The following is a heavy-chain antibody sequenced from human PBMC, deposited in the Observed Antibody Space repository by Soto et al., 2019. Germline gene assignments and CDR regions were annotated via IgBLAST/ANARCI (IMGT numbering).Heavy chain of an antibody. D-gene: IGHD1-26*01. Sequence: GCLRLSCAASGFTFSSYAMSCVRQAPGKGLEWVSAISGSGGSTYYADSVKGRFTISRDNSKNTLYLQMNSLRAEDTAVYYCAKGLTTTFYYYYYMGVWGKGTTVTVSS. CDR2: ISGSGGST. J-gene: IGHJ6*03. CDR3: AKGLTTTFYYYYYMGV. CDR1: GFTFSSYA. V-gene: IGHV3-23*01.